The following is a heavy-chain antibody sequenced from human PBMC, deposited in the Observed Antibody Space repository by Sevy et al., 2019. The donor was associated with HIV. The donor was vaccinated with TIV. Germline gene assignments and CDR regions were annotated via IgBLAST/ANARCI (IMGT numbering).Heavy chain of an antibody. Sequence: GGSLRLSCAASGFNFSIYAMHWVRQAPGKGLEWVAVIPYDGNNKYYADSVKGRFTISRDNSKNIFYLQMNSLRGEDTGVYYWAREGYYDFWSGYPRNEFDYWGQGTLVTVSS. D-gene: IGHD3-3*01. CDR2: IPYDGNNK. V-gene: IGHV3-30-3*01. CDR1: GFNFSIYA. CDR3: AREGYYDFWSGYPRNEFDY. J-gene: IGHJ4*02.